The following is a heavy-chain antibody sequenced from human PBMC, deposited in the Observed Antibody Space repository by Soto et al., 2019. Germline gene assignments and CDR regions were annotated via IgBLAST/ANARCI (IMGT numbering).Heavy chain of an antibody. J-gene: IGHJ5*01. CDR2: ISSSGTTI. CDR1: GFSFSDYY. D-gene: IGHD6-13*01. Sequence: GGSLRLSCAASGFSFSDYYMSWIRQAPGKGLEWISYISSSGTTIYYADSVKGRFTISRDNAKNSLYLQMSSLRAEDTATYYCARDREPYSSKWIDSWGQGTLVTVSS. CDR3: ARDREPYSSKWIDS. V-gene: IGHV3-11*01.